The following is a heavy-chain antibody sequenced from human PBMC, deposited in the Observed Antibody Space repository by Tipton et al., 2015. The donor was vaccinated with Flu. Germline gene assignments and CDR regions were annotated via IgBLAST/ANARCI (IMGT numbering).Heavy chain of an antibody. V-gene: IGHV3-30-3*01. CDR3: ANSRNLGYNYWYFDL. CDR1: GFTFSGYA. J-gene: IGHJ2*01. D-gene: IGHD5-24*01. CDR2: ISFDGSSK. Sequence: RSLRLSCVASGFTFSGYAIHWVRQAPGKGLEWVAGISFDGSSKYYGDSLKGRFTISRDNSKNTLFLQMNSLRPEDTAVYYCANSRNLGYNYWYFDLWGRGTLVTVSS.